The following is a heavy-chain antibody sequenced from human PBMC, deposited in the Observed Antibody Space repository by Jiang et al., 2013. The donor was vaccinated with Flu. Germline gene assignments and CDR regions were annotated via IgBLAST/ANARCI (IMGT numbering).Heavy chain of an antibody. D-gene: IGHD3-3*01. CDR3: ARVWADSDFWSGFHFDI. CDR2: IYYTGST. Sequence: LTCTVSGDSITSNHWSWIRQPPGKGLEWIGYIYYTGSTNYNPSLKSRVTISIDTSKNQFSLKLNSLTAADTAVYFCARVWADSDFWSGFHFDIWGQGTLVTVSS. V-gene: IGHV4-59*01. CDR1: GDSITSNH. J-gene: IGHJ4*02.